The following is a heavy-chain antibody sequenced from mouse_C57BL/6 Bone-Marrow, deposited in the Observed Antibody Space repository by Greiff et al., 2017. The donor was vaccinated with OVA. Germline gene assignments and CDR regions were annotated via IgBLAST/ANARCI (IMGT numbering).Heavy chain of an antibody. Sequence: EVKLMESGGGLVKPGGSLKLSCAASGFTFSDYGMHWVRQAPEKGLEWVAYISSGSSTIYYADTVKGRFTISRDNAKNTLFLQMTSLRSEDTAMYYCARYYYGSSYYFDYWGQGTTLTVSS. CDR1: GFTFSDYG. D-gene: IGHD1-1*01. CDR2: ISSGSSTI. V-gene: IGHV5-17*01. CDR3: ARYYYGSSYYFDY. J-gene: IGHJ2*01.